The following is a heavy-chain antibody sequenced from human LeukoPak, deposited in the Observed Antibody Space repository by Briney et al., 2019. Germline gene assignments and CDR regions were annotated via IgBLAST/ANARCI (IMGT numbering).Heavy chain of an antibody. CDR3: ARDWVAGVPFDAFDI. V-gene: IGHV3-7*03. CDR1: GFTLSSYW. Sequence: GSLRLSCAASGFTLSSYWMSWVRQAPGKGLEWVANIKEDGSEKYYVDSVKGRFTISRDNAKNSLYLHMNSLTAEDTAMYYCARDWVAGVPFDAFDIWGQGTMVSVS. CDR2: IKEDGSEK. J-gene: IGHJ3*02. D-gene: IGHD3-10*01.